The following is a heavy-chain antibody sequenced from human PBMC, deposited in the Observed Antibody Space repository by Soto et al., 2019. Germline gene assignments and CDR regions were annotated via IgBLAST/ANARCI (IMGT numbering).Heavy chain of an antibody. CDR1: GVTFRSYA. Sequence: GGPLRLPCAASGVTFRSYAMSLVRHAPGKGLEWVSAISGSGGSTYYADSVKGRFTISRDNSKNTLYLQMNSLRAEDTAVYYCAKKAGVVVVTAIQYYFDYWGQGPLVTVSS. J-gene: IGHJ4*02. V-gene: IGHV3-23*01. CDR2: ISGSGGST. CDR3: AKKAGVVVVTAIQYYFDY. D-gene: IGHD2-21*02.